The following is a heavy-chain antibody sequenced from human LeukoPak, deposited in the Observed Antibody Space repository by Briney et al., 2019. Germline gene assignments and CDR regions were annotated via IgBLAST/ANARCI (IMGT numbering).Heavy chain of an antibody. Sequence: PSETLSLTCTVSGGSISNSNYYWGWIRQPPGKGLEWIGTIYYSGSTYYNPSLKSRVTISVDTSKNQFSLKLSSVTAADTAVYYCARHDSGDYGALDYWGQGSLVTVSS. CDR3: ARHDSGDYGALDY. V-gene: IGHV4-39*01. D-gene: IGHD4-17*01. J-gene: IGHJ4*02. CDR1: GGSISNSNYY. CDR2: IYYSGST.